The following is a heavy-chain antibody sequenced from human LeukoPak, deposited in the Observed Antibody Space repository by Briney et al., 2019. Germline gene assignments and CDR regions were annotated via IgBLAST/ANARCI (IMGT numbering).Heavy chain of an antibody. CDR1: GGTFSSYA. CDR3: ARVVLPAIFGNYCYYYMDV. Sequence: ASVKVSCKASGGTFSSYAISWVRQAPGQGLEWRGGIIPIFGTANYAQKFQGRVTITADESTSTAYMELSSLRSEDTAVYYCARVVLPAIFGNYCYYYMDVWGKGTTVTVSS. D-gene: IGHD3-3*01. CDR2: IIPIFGTA. V-gene: IGHV1-69*13. J-gene: IGHJ6*03.